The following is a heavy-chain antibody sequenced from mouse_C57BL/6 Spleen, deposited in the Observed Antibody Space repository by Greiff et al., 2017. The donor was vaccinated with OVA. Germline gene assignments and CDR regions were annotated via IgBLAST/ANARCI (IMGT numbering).Heavy chain of an antibody. D-gene: IGHD3-2*02. J-gene: IGHJ4*01. Sequence: VQLQQSGAELVRPGPSVKVSCKASGYAFTNYLIEWVKQRPGQGLEWIGVINPGSGGTNYNEKFKGKATLTADKSSSTAYMQLSSLTSEDSAVYFCARVAQATYYYAMDYWGQGTSVTVSS. CDR3: ARVAQATYYYAMDY. V-gene: IGHV1-54*01. CDR1: GYAFTNYL. CDR2: INPGSGGT.